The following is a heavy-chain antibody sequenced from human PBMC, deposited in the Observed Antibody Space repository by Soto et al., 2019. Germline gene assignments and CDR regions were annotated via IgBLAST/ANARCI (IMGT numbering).Heavy chain of an antibody. V-gene: IGHV3-30*18. D-gene: IGHD1-26*01. CDR1: GFTFSSYG. CDR3: ANNGSELFDY. Sequence: QVQLVESGGGVVQPGRSLRLSCAASGFTFSSYGMHWVRQAPGKGLEWVAVISYDGSNKYYADSVKGRFTISRDNSKNTLYLQMNSLRAEDTAVYYCANNGSELFDYWGQGTLVTVSS. J-gene: IGHJ4*02. CDR2: ISYDGSNK.